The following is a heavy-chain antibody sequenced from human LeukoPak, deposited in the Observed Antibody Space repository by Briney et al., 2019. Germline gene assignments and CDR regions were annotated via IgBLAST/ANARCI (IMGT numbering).Heavy chain of an antibody. CDR1: GYTFIEYY. Sequence: AAVTVSFKGTGYTFIEYYMHWVRQAGGQGGEGVGWINHNSGSTNYAQKFQGRVTMTRDTSISTAYMELSRLRSNDTAVYYCARVLITFGGVIVPAFDYWGQGTLVTVSS. D-gene: IGHD3-16*02. J-gene: IGHJ4*02. V-gene: IGHV1-2*02. CDR3: ARVLITFGGVIVPAFDY. CDR2: INHNSGST.